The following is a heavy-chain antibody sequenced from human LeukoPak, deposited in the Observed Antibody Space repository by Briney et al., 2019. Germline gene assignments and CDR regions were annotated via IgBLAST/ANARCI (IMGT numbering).Heavy chain of an antibody. CDR1: GYTFTSYA. D-gene: IGHD5-18*01. CDR2: IIPIFGTA. Sequence: ASVKASCKASGYTFTSYAMNWVRQAPGQGLEWMGGIIPIFGTANYAQKFQGRVTITADESTSTAYMELSSLRSEDTAVYYCARDLSPRGYSYGYDYWGQGTLVTVSS. V-gene: IGHV1-69*13. J-gene: IGHJ4*02. CDR3: ARDLSPRGYSYGYDY.